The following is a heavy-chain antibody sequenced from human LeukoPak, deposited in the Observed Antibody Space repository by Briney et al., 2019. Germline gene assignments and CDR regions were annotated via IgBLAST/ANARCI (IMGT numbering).Heavy chain of an antibody. CDR1: GFTFGVYA. J-gene: IGHJ4*02. CDR3: TRGTYYYDSTGYDTDY. Sequence: GGSLRLSCTASGFTFGVYAMSWVRQAPGKGLEWVGFIRSKASGGATEYAASVKDRFTISRDDSKSIAYLQMNSLKTEDTAVYYCTRGTYYYDSTGYDTDYWGQGTLVTVSS. V-gene: IGHV3-49*04. CDR2: IRSKASGGAT. D-gene: IGHD3-22*01.